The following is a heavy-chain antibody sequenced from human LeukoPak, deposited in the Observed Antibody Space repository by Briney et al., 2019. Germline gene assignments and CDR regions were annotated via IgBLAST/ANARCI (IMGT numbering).Heavy chain of an antibody. CDR2: IYSGGST. CDR3: ARDRVGIGCSGGSCYTYGMDV. V-gene: IGHV3-53*04. D-gene: IGHD2-15*01. CDR1: GFTFSSYW. J-gene: IGHJ6*02. Sequence: PPGGSLRLSCAASGFTFSSYWMSWVRQAPGKGLEWVSVIYSGGSTYYADSVKGRFTISRHNSKNTLYLQMNSLRAEDTAVYYCARDRVGIGCSGGSCYTYGMDVWGQGTTVTVSS.